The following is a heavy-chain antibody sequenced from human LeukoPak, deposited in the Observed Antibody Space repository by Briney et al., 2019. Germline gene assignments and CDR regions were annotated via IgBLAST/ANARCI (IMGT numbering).Heavy chain of an antibody. Sequence: GGSLRLSCAASGFTFSSYAMSWVRQAPGKGLEWVSAISGSGGSTYYADSVKGRYTISRDNSKNTLYLQMNSQRAEDTAVYYCAKDSWSTDSSGYYGYWGQGTLVTVSS. V-gene: IGHV3-23*01. J-gene: IGHJ4*02. CDR1: GFTFSSYA. CDR2: ISGSGGST. D-gene: IGHD3-22*01. CDR3: AKDSWSTDSSGYYGY.